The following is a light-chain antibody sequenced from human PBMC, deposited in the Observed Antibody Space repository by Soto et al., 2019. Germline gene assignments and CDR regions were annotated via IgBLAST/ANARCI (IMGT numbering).Light chain of an antibody. J-gene: IGLJ1*01. V-gene: IGLV2-14*01. CDR1: SSDVGAYNY. CDR3: SSYRSSTTFV. Sequence: QSVLTQPASVSGSPGQSTTISCNGSSSDVGAYNYVSWYQQYPGKAPKVIIFEVRKRPSGVSNRFSGSKSGDTASLTISGLQADDEADYYCSSYRSSTTFVFGTGTKVTVL. CDR2: EVR.